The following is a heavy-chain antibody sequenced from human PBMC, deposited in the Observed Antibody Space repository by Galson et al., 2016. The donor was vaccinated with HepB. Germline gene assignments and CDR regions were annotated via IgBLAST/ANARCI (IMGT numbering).Heavy chain of an antibody. V-gene: IGHV6-1*01. J-gene: IGHJ4*02. CDR1: GDSVSSNSAA. CDR2: TYYRSKWYN. CDR3: LSGWYFDT. Sequence: CAISGDSVSSNSAAWNWVRQSPSRGLEWLGRTYYRSKWYNDYAASVRSRITINPDTSRNQFSLQLNSVTPEDTAVYYCLSGWYFDTWGQGTQDTVSS. D-gene: IGHD6-19*01.